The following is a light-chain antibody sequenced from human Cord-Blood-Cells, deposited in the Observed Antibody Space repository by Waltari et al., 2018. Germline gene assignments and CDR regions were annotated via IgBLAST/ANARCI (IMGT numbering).Light chain of an antibody. CDR3: QQYDNLPLT. CDR1: QDISNY. V-gene: IGKV1-33*01. Sequence: DIQMTQYPSSLSASVGDRVTITCQASQDISNYLNWYQQKPGKAPKLLIYDASNLETGVPSRFSGSGSGTDFTFTISSLQPEVIATYYCQQYDNLPLTFGGGTKVEIK. CDR2: DAS. J-gene: IGKJ4*01.